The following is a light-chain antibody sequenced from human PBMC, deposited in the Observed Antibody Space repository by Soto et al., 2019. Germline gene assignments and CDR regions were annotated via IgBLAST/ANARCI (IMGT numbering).Light chain of an antibody. Sequence: QSVLTQPLSASGSPGQSVTISCTGTSSDVGGYNYVSWYQQHPGKAPKVMIYDVTKRPSGVPDRFSGSKSGNTASLTVSGLQAEDEADYYCNSYAGSNSFVFGTGTKVTVL. CDR1: SSDVGGYNY. CDR2: DVT. CDR3: NSYAGSNSFV. J-gene: IGLJ1*01. V-gene: IGLV2-8*01.